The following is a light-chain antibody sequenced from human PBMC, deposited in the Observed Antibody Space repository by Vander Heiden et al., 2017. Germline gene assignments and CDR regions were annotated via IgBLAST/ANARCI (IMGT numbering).Light chain of an antibody. CDR1: QNIRTN. CDR3: QQYNNWPPRYT. V-gene: IGKV3-15*01. Sequence: EIVMTQSPATLSVSPGERATLSCRASQNIRTNLAWYQQKPGQSPRLLIYGASTRATGFPARFSGSGSGTEFTLSISSLQSEDVAVYYCQQYNNWPPRYTFGRGTKLEIK. CDR2: GAS. J-gene: IGKJ2*01.